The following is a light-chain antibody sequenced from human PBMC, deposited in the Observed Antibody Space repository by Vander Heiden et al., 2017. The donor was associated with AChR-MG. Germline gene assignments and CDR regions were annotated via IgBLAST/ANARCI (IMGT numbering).Light chain of an antibody. J-gene: IGKJ1*01. CDR2: TAS. CDR1: QGIGNL. V-gene: IGKV1-17*01. Sequence: DVQMTQSPSSLSASLGARVTITCRESQGIGNLLGWYQQRSGQAPKRLMYTASTLETGVPSRFSGSGAGTEFTLTISSLQPEDFATYFCQHHSSYPRTFGQGTKVEIK. CDR3: QHHSSYPRT.